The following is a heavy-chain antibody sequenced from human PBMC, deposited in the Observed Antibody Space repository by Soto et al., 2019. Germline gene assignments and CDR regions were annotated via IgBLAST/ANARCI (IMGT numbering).Heavy chain of an antibody. CDR2: IWNDGSKK. Sequence: GGSLRLSCAASGLTFSYYGMHWVRQAPGKGLEWVALIWNDGSKKYYADSVEGRFTISRDNSNNILYLQMNSLRVEDTAVYYCARALFSLGWYGFDYWGQGTLVTVSS. V-gene: IGHV3-33*01. J-gene: IGHJ4*02. CDR1: GLTFSYYG. CDR3: ARALFSLGWYGFDY. D-gene: IGHD6-19*01.